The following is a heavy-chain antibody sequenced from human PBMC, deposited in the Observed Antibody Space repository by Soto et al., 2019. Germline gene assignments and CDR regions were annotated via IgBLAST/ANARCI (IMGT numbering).Heavy chain of an antibody. CDR1: GGSISGGDYY. Sequence: PSETLSLTCTVSGGSISGGDYYWSWIRQPPGKGLEWIGYIYYSGSTYYNPSLKSRVTISVDTSKNQFSLKLSSVTAADTAVCYCARDKGGYYDSSGYPYYYGMDVWGQGTTVTVSS. J-gene: IGHJ6*02. CDR3: ARDKGGYYDSSGYPYYYGMDV. D-gene: IGHD3-22*01. CDR2: IYYSGST. V-gene: IGHV4-30-4*01.